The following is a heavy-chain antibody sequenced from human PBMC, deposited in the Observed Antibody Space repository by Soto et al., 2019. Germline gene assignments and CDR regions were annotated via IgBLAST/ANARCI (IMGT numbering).Heavy chain of an antibody. Sequence: GGSLRLSCAASGFTFSSYSMNWVRQAPGKGLEWVSSISSSSSYIYYADSVKGRFTISRDNAKNSLYLQMNSLRAEDTAVYYCAKALGDYYDSSGFFDYWGQGTLVTVSS. CDR1: GFTFSSYS. CDR2: ISSSSSYI. CDR3: AKALGDYYDSSGFFDY. D-gene: IGHD3-22*01. V-gene: IGHV3-21*01. J-gene: IGHJ4*02.